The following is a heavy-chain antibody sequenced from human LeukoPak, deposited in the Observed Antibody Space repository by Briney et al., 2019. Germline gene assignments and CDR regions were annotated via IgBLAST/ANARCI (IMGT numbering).Heavy chain of an antibody. V-gene: IGHV3-23*01. D-gene: IGHD3-10*01. Sequence: GGSLRLSCAASGFTFSSYGMSWVRQAPGKGVEWVSAISGSGGSTYYADSAKGRFTLSRDNSKNTLYLQMNSLRAEDTAVYYCAARGGSGSYFNYWGQGTLVTVSS. CDR3: AARGGSGSYFNY. CDR1: GFTFSSYG. J-gene: IGHJ4*02. CDR2: ISGSGGST.